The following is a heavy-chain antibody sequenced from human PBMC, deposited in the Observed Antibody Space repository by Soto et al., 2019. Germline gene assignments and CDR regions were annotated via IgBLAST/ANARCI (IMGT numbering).Heavy chain of an antibody. J-gene: IGHJ4*02. D-gene: IGHD2-2*01. CDR3: AREGYCSSTSCFDY. Sequence: GASVKVSCKASGYTFTNYAMHWARQAPGQRLEWMGWIIAGNGNTKYSQKFQGRVTITRDTSASTAYMELRSLRSADTAVYYCAREGYCSSTSCFDYWGQGTLVTVSS. V-gene: IGHV1-3*01. CDR1: GYTFTNYA. CDR2: IIAGNGNT.